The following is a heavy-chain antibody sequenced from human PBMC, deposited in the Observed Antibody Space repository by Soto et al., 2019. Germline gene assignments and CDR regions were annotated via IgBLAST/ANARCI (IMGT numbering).Heavy chain of an antibody. Sequence: PSETLSLSCTVSGGSISSYYWSWIRQPPGKGLEWIGYIYYSGSTNYNPSLKSRVTISVDTSKNQFSLKLSSVTAADTAVYYCARERDYGYYVGGYYYYYGIDVWAQGNTVTVSS. CDR3: ARERDYGYYVGGYYYYYGIDV. V-gene: IGHV4-59*01. CDR1: GGSISSYY. D-gene: IGHD4-17*01. CDR2: IYYSGST. J-gene: IGHJ6*02.